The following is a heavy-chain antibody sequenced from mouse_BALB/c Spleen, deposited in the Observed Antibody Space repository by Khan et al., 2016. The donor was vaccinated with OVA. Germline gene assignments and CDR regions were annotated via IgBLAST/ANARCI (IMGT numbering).Heavy chain of an antibody. D-gene: IGHD3-3*01. V-gene: IGHV1-77*01. CDR1: GYIFTDYN. CDR2: IYPGSDNT. CDR3: TRERAAWFPH. Sequence: VQLQQSGAELARPGASVKLSCKASGYIFTDYNINWMRQRTGQGLEWIGEIYPGSDNTYYNERFKGKATLTVDKSSSTAYMQLSSLTSEDSAVYFCTRERAAWFPHWGQGTLVTVSA. J-gene: IGHJ3*01.